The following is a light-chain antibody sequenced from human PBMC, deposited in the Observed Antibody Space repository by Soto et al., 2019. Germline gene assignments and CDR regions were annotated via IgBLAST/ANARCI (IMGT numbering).Light chain of an antibody. J-gene: IGLJ2*01. CDR1: SSNIGNNY. Sequence: QSALTQPPSVSAAPGQTVTISCSGSSSNIGNNYVSWYQQLPGTAPKLLIYENNKRPSGIPDRFSGSKSGTSATLGITGLQTGDEADYYCGTWDSSLSGVVFGGGTKLTVL. CDR2: ENN. V-gene: IGLV1-51*02. CDR3: GTWDSSLSGVV.